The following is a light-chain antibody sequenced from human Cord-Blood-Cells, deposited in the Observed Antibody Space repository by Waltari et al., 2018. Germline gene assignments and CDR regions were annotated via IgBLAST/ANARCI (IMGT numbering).Light chain of an antibody. CDR1: SSDVGSYNL. V-gene: IGLV2-23*01. J-gene: IGLJ2*01. CDR3: CSYAGSSTSVV. CDR2: EGS. Sequence: QSALTQPASVSGSPGQSITISCPGTSSDVGSYNLVSWYQQHPGKAPKLMIYEGSNRPSGVSNRVSGSKSGNTASLTISGLQAEDEADYYGCSYAGSSTSVVFGGGTKLTVL.